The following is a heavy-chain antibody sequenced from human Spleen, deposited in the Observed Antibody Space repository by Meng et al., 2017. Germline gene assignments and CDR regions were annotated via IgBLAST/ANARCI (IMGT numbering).Heavy chain of an antibody. Sequence: GESLKISCAASGFPFSTYAMHWVRQAPGKGLEWVGAISYDGSRQYYADSVKGRLSISRDNSKSTLYLQMTSLRADDTAVFHCARGNAVTYYYHGMDVWGQGTTVTVSS. CDR2: ISYDGSRQ. CDR3: ARGNAVTYYYHGMDV. V-gene: IGHV3-30*04. D-gene: IGHD4-17*01. CDR1: GFPFSTYA. J-gene: IGHJ6*02.